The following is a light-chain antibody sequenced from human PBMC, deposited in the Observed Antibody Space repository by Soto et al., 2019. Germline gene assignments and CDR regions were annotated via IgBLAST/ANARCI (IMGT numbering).Light chain of an antibody. CDR2: ATS. J-gene: IGKJ5*01. Sequence: DIQMTQSPVSLSSSVGYRVTITCRSSQDIHRYLAWFQQKPGKAPKSLIYATSSLQLGVPSRFSGSGSGTEFTLTISSLQPEDFATYYCQQYDNFPLTIGHGTRLEI. V-gene: IGKV1-16*01. CDR1: QDIHRY. CDR3: QQYDNFPLT.